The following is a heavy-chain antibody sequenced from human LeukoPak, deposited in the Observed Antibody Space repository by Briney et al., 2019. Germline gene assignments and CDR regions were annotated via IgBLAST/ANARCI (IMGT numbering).Heavy chain of an antibody. V-gene: IGHV3-11*04. J-gene: IGHJ4*02. CDR1: GFTFSDYY. Sequence: GGSLRLSCAAFGFTFSDYYMSWIRQAPGKGLEWVSYISSSGSTIYYADSVKGRFTISRDNSKNTLYLQMNSLRAEDTAVYYCARGTYSSSSYYFDYWGQGTLVTVSS. D-gene: IGHD6-6*01. CDR3: ARGTYSSSSYYFDY. CDR2: ISSSGSTI.